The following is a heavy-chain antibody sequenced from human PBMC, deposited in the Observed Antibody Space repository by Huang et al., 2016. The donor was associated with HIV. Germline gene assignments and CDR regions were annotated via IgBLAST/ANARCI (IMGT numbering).Heavy chain of an antibody. CDR2: ITGDSDRV. J-gene: IGHJ4*02. CDR1: GFTFDDFS. V-gene: IGHV3-9*01. CDR3: AHLPEPSSPWTDY. D-gene: IGHD1-1*01. Sequence: EVHLVESGGGLVQTVRSLRLSCGASGFTFDDFSMHWVRQRPGKGLEYVSGITGDSDRVFYAASVKGRFTISRDNAKNALYLQMNSLRVEDTALYYCAHLPEPSSPWTDYWGQGTLVTVSS.